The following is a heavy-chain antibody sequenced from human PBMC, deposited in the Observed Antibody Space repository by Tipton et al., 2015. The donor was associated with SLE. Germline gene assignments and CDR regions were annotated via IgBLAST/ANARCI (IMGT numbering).Heavy chain of an antibody. CDR2: IKQDGGAH. CDR3: TRGSAGFDI. D-gene: IGHD2-15*01. Sequence: SLRLSCAASGFTFSSYEINWVRQAPGKGLEWVANIKQDGGAHYYVDSVKGRFTISRDSAKNSLFLQMNSLRPEDTAVYYCTRGSAGFDIWGQGTLVTVSS. V-gene: IGHV3-7*01. J-gene: IGHJ3*02. CDR1: GFTFSSYE.